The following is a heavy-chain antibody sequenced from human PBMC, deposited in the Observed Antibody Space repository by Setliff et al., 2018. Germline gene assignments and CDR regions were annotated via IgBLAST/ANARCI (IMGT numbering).Heavy chain of an antibody. Sequence: GGSLRLSCAASGFTFSSFAMSWVRQAPGKRLECVSIINVWGTNTYYRDSVKGWFTISRDNSNSTLYLQMNSLRAEDTAIYYCAKDKDVRVDYFDYWGPGTLVTVSS. J-gene: IGHJ4*02. CDR1: GFTFSSFA. V-gene: IGHV3-23*01. D-gene: IGHD3-10*01. CDR2: INVWGTNT. CDR3: AKDKDVRVDYFDY.